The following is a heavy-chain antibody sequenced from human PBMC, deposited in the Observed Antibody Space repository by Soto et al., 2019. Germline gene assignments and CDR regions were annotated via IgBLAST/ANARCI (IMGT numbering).Heavy chain of an antibody. D-gene: IGHD6-13*01. J-gene: IGHJ4*02. CDR2: INAGNGNT. CDR1: GYTFTSYA. Sequence: QVQLVQSGAEVKKPGASVKVSCKASGYTFTSYAMHWVRQAPGQRLEWMGWINAGNGNTKYSQKFQGRVTITRDTSASTAYMELSSLRSEDTAVYFCASDDVMWAAAGTGNFDYWCLGTLVTVSS. CDR3: ASDDVMWAAAGTGNFDY. V-gene: IGHV1-3*01.